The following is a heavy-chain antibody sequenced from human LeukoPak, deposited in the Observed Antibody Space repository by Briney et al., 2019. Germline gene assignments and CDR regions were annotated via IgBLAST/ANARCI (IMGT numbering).Heavy chain of an antibody. CDR3: ARGLKYSSGWYYFDY. CDR2: IYSGGST. V-gene: IGHV3-53*01. D-gene: IGHD6-19*01. CDR1: GFTVSSNY. J-gene: IGHJ4*02. Sequence: GGSLRLSCAASGFTVSSNYMSWVRQAPGKVLEWVSVIYSGGSTYYADSVKGRFTISRDNSKNTLCLQMNSLRAEDTAVYYCARGLKYSSGWYYFDYWGQGTLVTVSS.